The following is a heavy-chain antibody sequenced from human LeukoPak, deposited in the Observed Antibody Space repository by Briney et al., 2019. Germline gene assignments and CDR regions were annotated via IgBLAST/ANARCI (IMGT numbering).Heavy chain of an antibody. Sequence: SETLSLTCTVSGGSISGYYWNWIRQPPGKGLEWVAFIHYTGSTDYNPSLKSRLTISVDTSKNQFSLKLSSVTAADTAVYYCARGGGNSGSATDRWGQGTLVTVSS. CDR2: IHYTGST. V-gene: IGHV4-59*12. D-gene: IGHD5-12*01. CDR1: GGSISGYY. CDR3: ARGGGNSGSATDR. J-gene: IGHJ5*02.